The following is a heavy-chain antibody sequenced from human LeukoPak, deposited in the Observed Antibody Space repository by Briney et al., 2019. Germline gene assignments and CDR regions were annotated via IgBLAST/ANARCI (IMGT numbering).Heavy chain of an antibody. Sequence: ASAKVSCKASGYTFTSYGISWVRLAPGQGLEWMGWISAYNGNTNYVQKLQGRVTMTTDTSTSTAYMELRSLRSDDTAVYYCARDSVRGGGHAFDIWGQGTMVTVSS. CDR1: GYTFTSYG. V-gene: IGHV1-18*01. CDR2: ISAYNGNT. CDR3: ARDSVRGGGHAFDI. D-gene: IGHD3-10*01. J-gene: IGHJ3*02.